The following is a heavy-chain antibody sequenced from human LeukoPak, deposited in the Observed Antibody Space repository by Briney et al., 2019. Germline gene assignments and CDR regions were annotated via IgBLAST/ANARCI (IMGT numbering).Heavy chain of an antibody. CDR3: ARHPPRDCSSSSCYKRWFDP. CDR2: MYYSGST. CDR1: GGSISSSDSY. V-gene: IGHV4-39*01. D-gene: IGHD2-2*02. Sequence: PSETLSLTCTVSGGSISSSDSYWGWIRQPPGKGLEWIGSMYYSGSTYYNPSLKSRVTISVGTSKNQFSLKLNSVTAADTAVYYCARHPPRDCSSSSCYKRWFDPWGQGTLVTVSS. J-gene: IGHJ5*02.